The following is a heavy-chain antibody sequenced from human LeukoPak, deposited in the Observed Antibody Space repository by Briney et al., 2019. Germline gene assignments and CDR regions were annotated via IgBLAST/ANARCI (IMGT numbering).Heavy chain of an antibody. CDR1: GFNFSSDA. CDR2: LSYDGSNR. D-gene: IGHD2-21*02. Sequence: GRSLRLSCAASGFNFSSDAMHWVRQAPGKGLGWVAVLSYDGSNRHYADSVKGRFTISRDNSKNTLYLQMNSLRAEDTAVYYCAKDQYFVTGYYYYLDVWGKGTTVTISS. J-gene: IGHJ6*03. CDR3: AKDQYFVTGYYYYLDV. V-gene: IGHV3-30*18.